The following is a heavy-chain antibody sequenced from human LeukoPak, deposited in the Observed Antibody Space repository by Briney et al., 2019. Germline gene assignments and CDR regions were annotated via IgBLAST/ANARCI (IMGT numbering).Heavy chain of an antibody. CDR1: GFTFSSYE. CDR3: ASTRTGCSGGSCYSGYYYYYMDV. D-gene: IGHD2-15*01. CDR2: ISSSGSTI. V-gene: IGHV3-48*03. J-gene: IGHJ6*03. Sequence: GGSLRLSCAASGFTFSSYEMNWVRQAPGQGLEWVSYISSSGSTIYYADSVKGRFTISRDNAKNSLYLQMSSLRAEDTAVYYCASTRTGCSGGSCYSGYYYYYMDVWGKGTTVTISS.